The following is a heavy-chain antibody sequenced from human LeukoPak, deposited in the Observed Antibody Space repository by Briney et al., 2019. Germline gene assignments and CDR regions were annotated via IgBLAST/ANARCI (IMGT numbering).Heavy chain of an antibody. Sequence: SETLSLTCTVSGGSISSYYWSWIRQPAGKGLEWIGRIYTSGSTNYNPSLKTRVTISVDTSKNQLSLNLSSVTAADTAVYYCARETKLMGYSSGLGFNYWGQGTLVTVSS. V-gene: IGHV4-4*07. D-gene: IGHD6-19*01. CDR2: IYTSGST. CDR1: GGSISSYY. J-gene: IGHJ4*02. CDR3: ARETKLMGYSSGLGFNY.